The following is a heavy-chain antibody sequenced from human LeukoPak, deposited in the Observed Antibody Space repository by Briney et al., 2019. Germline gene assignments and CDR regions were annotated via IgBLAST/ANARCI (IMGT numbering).Heavy chain of an antibody. J-gene: IGHJ4*02. Sequence: GGSLRLSCAASGFTFTSYAMSWVRQAPGKGLEWVSSISSSSSYIYYADSVKGRFTISRDNAKNSLYLQMNSLRAEDTAVYYCAKAPFLLPDYWGQGTLVTVSS. CDR1: GFTFTSYA. CDR3: AKAPFLLPDY. V-gene: IGHV3-21*01. D-gene: IGHD2-15*01. CDR2: ISSSSSYI.